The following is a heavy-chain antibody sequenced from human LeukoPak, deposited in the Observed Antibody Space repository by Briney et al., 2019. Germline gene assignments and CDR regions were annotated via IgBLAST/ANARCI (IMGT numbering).Heavy chain of an antibody. CDR3: ASIRPRYYGSGSLDFFFDP. CDR1: GGTFSSYA. CDR2: IIPIFSTA. J-gene: IGHJ5*02. V-gene: IGHV1-69*05. D-gene: IGHD3-10*01. Sequence: ASVKVSCKASGGTFSSYAISWVRQAPGQGLEWMGGIIPIFSTANYAQKFQGRVTITTDESTSTAYMELSSLRSEDTAVYYCASIRPRYYGSGSLDFFFDPWGQGTLVTVSS.